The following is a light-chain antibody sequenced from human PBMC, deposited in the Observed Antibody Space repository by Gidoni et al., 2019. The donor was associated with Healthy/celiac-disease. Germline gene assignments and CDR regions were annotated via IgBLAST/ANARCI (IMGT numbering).Light chain of an antibody. CDR3: QQRSNWPALT. J-gene: IGKJ4*01. Sequence: EIVLTQSPATLSLSPGDRATLSCRACQSVSSYLAWYQQKPGQAPRLLIYDASNRATGIPARFSGSGSGTDFTLTISSLEAEDFAVYYCQQRSNWPALTFGGXTKVEIK. CDR1: QSVSSY. V-gene: IGKV3-11*01. CDR2: DAS.